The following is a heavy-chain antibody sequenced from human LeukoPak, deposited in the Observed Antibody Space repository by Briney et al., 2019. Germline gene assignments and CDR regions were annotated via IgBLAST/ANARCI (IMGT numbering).Heavy chain of an antibody. CDR2: INPSGGST. J-gene: IGHJ4*02. D-gene: IGHD1-26*01. V-gene: IGHV1-46*01. CDR1: GYSFTSYY. Sequence: ASVKVSCKASGYSFTSYYIHWVRQAPGQGLEWMGIINPSGGSTSYAQKFQGRVTTTRDTSTSTVYMEVSSLRSEDTAVYYCARGRNSGSPYDYWGQGTLVTVSS. CDR3: ARGRNSGSPYDY.